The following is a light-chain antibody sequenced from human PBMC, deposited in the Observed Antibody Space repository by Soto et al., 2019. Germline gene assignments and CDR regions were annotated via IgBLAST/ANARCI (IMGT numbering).Light chain of an antibody. J-gene: IGLJ1*01. CDR2: EGS. Sequence: QSALTQPASVSGSPGQSITISCTGTSSDVGSYNLVSWYQQHPGKAPKLMIYEGSKRPSGVSNRFSGSKSGNTASLTISGLQAEDEADYYCCSYARSFFGTGTKVTVL. CDR1: SSDVGSYNL. V-gene: IGLV2-23*01. CDR3: CSYARSF.